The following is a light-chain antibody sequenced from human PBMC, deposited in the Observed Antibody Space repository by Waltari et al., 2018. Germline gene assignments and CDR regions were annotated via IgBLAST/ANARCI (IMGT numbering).Light chain of an antibody. CDR3: QQYYSSPHT. CDR2: WAS. CDR1: SFLYSSDNKNY. J-gene: IGKJ2*01. Sequence: SFLYSSDNKNYLAWYQQKPGQPPKLLIYWASTRESGVPDRFSGSRSGTDFTLTISSLQAEDVAVFYCQQYYSSPHTFGQGTKLEIK. V-gene: IGKV4-1*01.